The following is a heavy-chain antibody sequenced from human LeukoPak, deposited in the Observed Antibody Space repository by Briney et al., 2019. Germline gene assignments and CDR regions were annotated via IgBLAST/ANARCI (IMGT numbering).Heavy chain of an antibody. D-gene: IGHD1-14*01. CDR1: GMKFSDAW. J-gene: IGHJ6*03. CDR2: ISSSGTTR. Sequence: TGGSLRLSCAASGMKFSDAWMSWVRQAPGKGLEWVSYISSSGTTRYYADSVKGRFTISRDNAKNSLYLQMNSLRAEDTAVYYCARDRSGLSAYMDVWGKGTTVTISS. CDR3: ARDRSGLSAYMDV. V-gene: IGHV3-11*04.